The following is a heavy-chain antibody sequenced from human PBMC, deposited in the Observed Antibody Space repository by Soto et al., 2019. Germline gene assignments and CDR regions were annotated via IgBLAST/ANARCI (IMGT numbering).Heavy chain of an antibody. CDR1: GFTFSNYW. CDR3: ARDKSGPADY. V-gene: IGHV3-74*01. Sequence: EVQLVESGGGLVQPGGSLRLSCAASGFTFSNYWMYWVRQVPGKGLVWVSGINSDGSSLSYGDSVKGRFIISRDNTKNTLYLQMNSLGAEDTAVYYCARDKSGPADYWGQGTLVTVSS. D-gene: IGHD5-12*01. J-gene: IGHJ4*02. CDR2: INSDGSSL.